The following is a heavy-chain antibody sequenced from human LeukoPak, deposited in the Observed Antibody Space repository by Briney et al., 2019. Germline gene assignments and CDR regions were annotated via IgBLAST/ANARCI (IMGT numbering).Heavy chain of an antibody. V-gene: IGHV4-61*01. CDR2: IYYSGST. D-gene: IGHD6-6*01. Sequence: SETLSLTCTVSGASVSSDNYYWIWIRQPPGKGLEWIGYIYYSGSTNYNPSLKSRVTISLDTSENQFSLKLSSVTAADTAVYYCARQESLFPLNIAARPGYFDYWGQGTLVTVSS. CDR3: ARQESLFPLNIAARPGYFDY. CDR1: GASVSSDNYY. J-gene: IGHJ4*02.